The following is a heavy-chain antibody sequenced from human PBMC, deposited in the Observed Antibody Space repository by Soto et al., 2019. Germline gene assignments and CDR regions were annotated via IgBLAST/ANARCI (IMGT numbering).Heavy chain of an antibody. CDR3: ARDPRLSRVFGVVPNTNYYYGMDV. D-gene: IGHD3-3*01. J-gene: IGHJ6*02. Sequence: SVKVSCKASGGTFSSYAISWVRQAPGQGLEWMGGIIPIFGTANYAQKFQGRVTITADESTSTAYMELSSLRSEDTAVYYCARDPRLSRVFGVVPNTNYYYGMDVWGQGTTVTVSS. V-gene: IGHV1-69*13. CDR1: GGTFSSYA. CDR2: IIPIFGTA.